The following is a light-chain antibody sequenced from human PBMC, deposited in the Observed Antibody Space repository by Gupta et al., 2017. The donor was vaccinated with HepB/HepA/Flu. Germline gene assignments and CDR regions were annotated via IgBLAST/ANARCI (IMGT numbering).Light chain of an antibody. J-gene: IGLJ3*02. Sequence: VVVTQEPSLTVSPGGTVTLTCGSNSGPVTSGLYTYWFQPKPGHAPMTSMYDTTKKHACTPVCVSGSVLGATVAIVRMGAQADDEYEYACFHSNVAGWVFGGGTRLTVL. V-gene: IGLV7-46*02. CDR3: FHSNVAGWV. CDR2: DTT. CDR1: SGPVTSGLY.